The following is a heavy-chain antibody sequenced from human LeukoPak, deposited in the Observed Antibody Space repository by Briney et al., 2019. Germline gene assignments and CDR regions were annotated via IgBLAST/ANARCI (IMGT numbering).Heavy chain of an antibody. D-gene: IGHD3-22*01. J-gene: IGHJ3*01. CDR3: ARHRGYERTGYYFLDAFDF. V-gene: IGHV4-4*07. CDR1: GDSISSYY. CDR2: MSGSGST. Sequence: SETLSLTCTVSGDSISSYYWSWIRQPAGKGLEWIARMSGSGSTNYNPSLKSRVTLSVDTSKNQFSLNLNSVTAADTAVYYCARHRGYERTGYYFLDAFDFWGQGTMVTVSS.